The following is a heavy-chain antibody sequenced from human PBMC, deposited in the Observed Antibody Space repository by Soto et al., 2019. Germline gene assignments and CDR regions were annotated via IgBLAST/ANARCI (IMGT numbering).Heavy chain of an antibody. CDR1: GFTFSSYA. V-gene: IGHV3-23*01. J-gene: IGHJ4*02. D-gene: IGHD3-16*01. CDR2: ISGSGGST. Sequence: EVQLLESGGGLVQPGGSLRLSCAASGFTFSSYAMSWVRQAPGKGLEWVSAISGSGGSTYYADSVRGRFTISRDNSKNTLDLQMNSLRAEDTAVYYCAKGAQGVPNFDYWGQGTLVTVSS. CDR3: AKGAQGVPNFDY.